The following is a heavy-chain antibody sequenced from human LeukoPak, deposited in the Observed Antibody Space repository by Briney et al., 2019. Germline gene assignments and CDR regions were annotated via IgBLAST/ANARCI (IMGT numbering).Heavy chain of an antibody. V-gene: IGHV4-59*01. Sequence: SETLSLTCTVSGGSISSYYWSWIRQPPGKGLEWIGYIYYSGSTNYNPSLKSRVTISVDTSKNQFTLKLSSVTAADTAVYYCARDDGVAVFDPWGQGTLVTVSS. CDR3: ARDDGVAVFDP. CDR1: GGSISSYY. CDR2: IYYSGST. D-gene: IGHD2-8*01. J-gene: IGHJ5*02.